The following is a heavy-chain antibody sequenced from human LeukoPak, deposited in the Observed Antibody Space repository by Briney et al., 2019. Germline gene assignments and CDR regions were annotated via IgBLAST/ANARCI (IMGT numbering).Heavy chain of an antibody. CDR2: IIPILGIA. V-gene: IGHV1-69*04. CDR3: ARGGITMIVEDY. CDR1: GGTFGSYA. D-gene: IGHD3-22*01. J-gene: IGHJ4*02. Sequence: ASVKVSCKASGGTFGSYAISWVRQAPGQGLEWMGRIIPILGIANYAQKFQGRVTITADKSTSTAYMELSSLRSEDTAVYYCARGGITMIVEDYWGQGTLVTVSS.